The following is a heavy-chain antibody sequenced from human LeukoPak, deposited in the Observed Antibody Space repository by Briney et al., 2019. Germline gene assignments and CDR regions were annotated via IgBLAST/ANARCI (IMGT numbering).Heavy chain of an antibody. J-gene: IGHJ4*02. D-gene: IGHD7-27*01. CDR3: AIVNWGYFDY. V-gene: IGHV4-39*01. CDR2: IYYSGTT. Sequence: SETLSLTCTVSGGSISSSSSYWGWIRQPPGKGLEWFGSIYYSGTTYYNPSIKSRVTISVDTSKNQFSLKPSSVTAADTAVYYCAIVNWGYFDYWGQGTLVTVSS. CDR1: GGSISSSSSY.